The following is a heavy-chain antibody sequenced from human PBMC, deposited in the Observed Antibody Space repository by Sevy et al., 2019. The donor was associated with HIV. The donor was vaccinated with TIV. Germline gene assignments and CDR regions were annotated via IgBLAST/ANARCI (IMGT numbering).Heavy chain of an antibody. J-gene: IGHJ3*02. D-gene: IGHD3-10*02. CDR1: GGSISSGDYY. CDR3: VREFYPCYVRLGLADGFDI. CDR2: IYYRGST. V-gene: IGHV4-30-4*08. Sequence: SETLSLTCTVSGGSISSGDYYWSCIRQPPGQGPEWIGYIYYRGSTYYNPSLKSRVTISVDTSKNQFSLKLSSVTAADTAVYYCVREFYPCYVRLGLADGFDIWGQGTMVTVSS.